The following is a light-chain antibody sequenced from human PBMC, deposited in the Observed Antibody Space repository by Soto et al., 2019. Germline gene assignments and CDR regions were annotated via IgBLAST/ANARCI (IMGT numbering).Light chain of an antibody. J-gene: IGLJ1*01. Sequence: QSALTQPASVSRSPGHSITIACAGTSSDIGRYNMVSWYQQHPGKVPKLLIYDVSIRPSGVSDRFSGSRSGNTASLTISGLQPEDEADYYCTSYTSKNTHVFGSGTKVTVL. CDR2: DVS. CDR3: TSYTSKNTHV. V-gene: IGLV2-14*02. CDR1: SSDIGRYNM.